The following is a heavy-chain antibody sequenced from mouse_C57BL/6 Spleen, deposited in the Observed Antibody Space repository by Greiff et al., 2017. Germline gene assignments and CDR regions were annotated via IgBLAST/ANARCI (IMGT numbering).Heavy chain of an antibody. CDR1: GYTFTSYW. J-gene: IGHJ3*01. CDR2: IHPNSGST. CDR3: AHSNPAWFAY. Sequence: VKLQQPGAELVKPGASVKLSCKASGYTFTSYWMHWVKQRPGQGLEWIGMIHPNSGSTNYNEKFKSKATLTVDKSSSTAYMQLSSLTSEDSAVYYGAHSNPAWFAYWGQGTLVTVSA. V-gene: IGHV1-64*01. D-gene: IGHD2-5*01.